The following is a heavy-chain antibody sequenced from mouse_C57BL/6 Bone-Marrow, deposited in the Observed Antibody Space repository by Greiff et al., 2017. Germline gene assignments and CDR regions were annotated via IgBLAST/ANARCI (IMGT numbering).Heavy chain of an antibody. CDR3: ITGLWFAY. Sequence: VQLQQPGAELVRPGASVKLSCKASGFNIKDDYMHWVKQRPEQGLEWIGWIDPENGATEYASKFQGKATITADTSSNTAYLQLSSLTSEDTAVYYCITGLWFAYWGQGTLVTVSA. J-gene: IGHJ3*01. V-gene: IGHV14-4*01. D-gene: IGHD6-5*01. CDR2: IDPENGAT. CDR1: GFNIKDDY.